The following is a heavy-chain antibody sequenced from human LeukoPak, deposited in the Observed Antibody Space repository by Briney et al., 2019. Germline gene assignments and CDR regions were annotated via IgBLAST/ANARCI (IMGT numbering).Heavy chain of an antibody. D-gene: IGHD2-21*02. J-gene: IGHJ4*02. V-gene: IGHV1-2*06. CDR3: ARDCSGDCHA. CDR2: INPNSGGT. CDR1: GYTFTNYY. Sequence: GASVKVSCRASGYTFTNYYMHWVRQAPGQGLEWMGRINPNSGGTNYAQNFQDRVTMTRDTSISTAYMELKRLRSDDTAVYFCARDCSGDCHAWGQGTLVTVSS.